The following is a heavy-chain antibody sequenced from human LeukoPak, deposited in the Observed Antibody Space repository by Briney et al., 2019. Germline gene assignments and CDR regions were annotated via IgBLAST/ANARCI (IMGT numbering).Heavy chain of an antibody. J-gene: IGHJ5*02. Sequence: GGSLRLSCAASGFTFSDYYMSWIRQAPGKGLEWVSYISSSGTTISYADSLKGRFTVSRDNDKNSLSLQMNSLRAEDTAVYYCVRHCRHCSSYWFDPWGQGTLVTVSS. V-gene: IGHV3-11*01. CDR2: ISSSGTTI. D-gene: IGHD2-2*01. CDR3: VRHCRHCSSYWFDP. CDR1: GFTFSDYY.